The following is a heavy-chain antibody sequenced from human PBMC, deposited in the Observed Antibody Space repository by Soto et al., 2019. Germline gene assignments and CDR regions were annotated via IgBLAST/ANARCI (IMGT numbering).Heavy chain of an antibody. CDR1: GYTFTSYA. J-gene: IGHJ4*02. Sequence: QVQLVQSGAEVKRPGASVKVSCKASGYTFTSYAMHWVRQAPGQRLEWMGWINAGNGNTKYSQKFQGRVTITRDTSASIAYMELSSLRSEHTAVYYCARDSGLGIGLFGYWGQGTLVTVSS. D-gene: IGHD7-27*01. CDR3: ARDSGLGIGLFGY. CDR2: INAGNGNT. V-gene: IGHV1-3*01.